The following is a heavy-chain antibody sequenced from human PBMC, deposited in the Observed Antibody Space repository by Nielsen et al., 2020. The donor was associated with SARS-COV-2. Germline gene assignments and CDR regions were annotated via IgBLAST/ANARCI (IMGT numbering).Heavy chain of an antibody. J-gene: IGHJ4*02. CDR3: ARGSDEGLAL. CDR1: GGSISGYY. Sequence: SETLSLTCTVSGGSISGYYWSWIRQPPGKGLEWIAYIYDSGSTNYNPSLQSRVTMSVDVSKNQLSLNLSSVTAADTAVYYCARGSDEGLALWGQGTLVTVSS. V-gene: IGHV4-59*13. D-gene: IGHD3-3*01. CDR2: IYDSGST.